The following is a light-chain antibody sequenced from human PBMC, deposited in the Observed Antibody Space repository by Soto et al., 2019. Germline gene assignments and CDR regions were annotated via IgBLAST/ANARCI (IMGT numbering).Light chain of an antibody. V-gene: IGKV3-15*01. CDR1: QSVTTN. CDR2: DAS. Sequence: ELVMTQSPSTLSVSPGERVTFSCRASQSVTTNLAWYQHKPGQSPRLLISDASTGASGIPPRFSGSVSGTEFTLTISSLQSEDFAVYYCQQYNEWPPFTFGQGTRLEIK. CDR3: QQYNEWPPFT. J-gene: IGKJ5*01.